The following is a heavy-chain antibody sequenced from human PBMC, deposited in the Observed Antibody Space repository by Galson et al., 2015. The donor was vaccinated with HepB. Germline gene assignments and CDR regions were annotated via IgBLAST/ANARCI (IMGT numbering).Heavy chain of an antibody. CDR2: ISGSNSGDST. CDR3: AKESDSSGWGQSRFDY. J-gene: IGHJ4*02. D-gene: IGHD6-19*01. Sequence: SLRLSCAASGFTFTSYAMSWVRQAPGKGLEWVSAISGSNSGDSTYYADSVKGRFTVSRDNSKNTLYLQMNSQRAEDTAVYYCAKESDSSGWGQSRFDYWGQGTLVTVSS. CDR1: GFTFTSYA. V-gene: IGHV3-23*01.